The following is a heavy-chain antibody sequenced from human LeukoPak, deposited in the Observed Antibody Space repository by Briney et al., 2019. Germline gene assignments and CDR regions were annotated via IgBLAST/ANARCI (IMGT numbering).Heavy chain of an antibody. D-gene: IGHD4-17*01. CDR3: ARTQTMTTVTAYDY. CDR2: ISSSSSYI. Sequence: GSLRLSCAASGFTFSSYSMNWVRQAPGKGLEWDSSISSSSSYIYYADSVKGRFTISRDNAKNSLYLQMNSLKAEDTAVYYCARTQTMTTVTAYDYWGQGTLVTVSS. CDR1: GFTFSSYS. J-gene: IGHJ4*02. V-gene: IGHV3-21*01.